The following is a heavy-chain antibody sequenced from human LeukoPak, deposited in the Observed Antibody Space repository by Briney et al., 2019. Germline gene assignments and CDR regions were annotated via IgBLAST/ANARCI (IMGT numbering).Heavy chain of an antibody. Sequence: GGSLRLSCAASGFTFSDYYMSWIRQAPGKGLEWVSYISSSGSTIYYADSVKGRFTISRDNAKNSLYLQMNSLRAEDTAVCYCARGAEYDGSGSYYDGNWFDPWGQGTLVTVSS. CDR1: GFTFSDYY. D-gene: IGHD3-10*01. V-gene: IGHV3-11*04. CDR2: ISSSGSTI. J-gene: IGHJ5*02. CDR3: ARGAEYDGSGSYYDGNWFDP.